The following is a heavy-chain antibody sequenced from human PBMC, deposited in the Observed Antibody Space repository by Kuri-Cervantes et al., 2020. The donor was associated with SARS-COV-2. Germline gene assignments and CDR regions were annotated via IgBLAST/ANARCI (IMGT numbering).Heavy chain of an antibody. J-gene: IGHJ4*02. D-gene: IGHD2-15*01. CDR2: IYYMGST. CDR3: GREGHGSGGSCFDY. CDR1: GGSISSYY. V-gene: IGHV4-59*01. Sequence: SESLSPTCTVSGGSISSYYGSWIRQPPGQGLEWIGYIYYMGSTNYNPYIKGRVTISGDKSKNQFSRKLSSVTAADTAVYYWGREGHGSGGSCFDYWGQGTLVTVSS.